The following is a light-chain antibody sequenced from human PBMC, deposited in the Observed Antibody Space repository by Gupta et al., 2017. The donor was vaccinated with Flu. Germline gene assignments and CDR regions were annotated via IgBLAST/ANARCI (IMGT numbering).Light chain of an antibody. CDR2: EVS. Sequence: SSDVGGYDYVSWDQQHPGKAPELMIFEVSRRPSGISYRFSGSKSGNTASLTNSGLQAEDEAYYYCSSYTNTNTFVVFGGGTKLTVL. CDR3: SSYTNTNTFVV. J-gene: IGLJ2*01. V-gene: IGLV2-14*01. CDR1: SSDVGGYDY.